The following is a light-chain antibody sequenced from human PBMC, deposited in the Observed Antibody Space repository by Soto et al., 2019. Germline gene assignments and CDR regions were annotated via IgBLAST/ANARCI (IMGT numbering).Light chain of an antibody. V-gene: IGKV3-11*01. CDR3: HQRQSWPRT. CDR2: LTS. J-gene: IGKJ1*01. Sequence: EIVLTQSPATLSSFPGDRVTLSCRASQDVNTRLAWYQHKPDQAPRLLIYLTSNRAAGIPARFSGSGSETDFTLTISDVEPEDFAVYYCHQRQSWPRTFGQGTKVDIK. CDR1: QDVNTR.